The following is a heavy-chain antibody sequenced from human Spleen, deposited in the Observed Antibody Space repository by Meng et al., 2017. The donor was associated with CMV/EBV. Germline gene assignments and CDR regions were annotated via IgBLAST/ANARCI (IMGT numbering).Heavy chain of an antibody. J-gene: IGHJ4*02. CDR1: GYLFMDYW. D-gene: IGHD3-16*01. Sequence: KFSCWACGYLFMDYWIGWVRQRPGKGLEWMGIIHPADSDARYSPSFQGQVTFSVDESISTAYLQWRSLKTSDSAIYYCARLWGGFDSWGQGTLVTVSS. CDR2: IHPADSDA. CDR3: ARLWGGFDS. V-gene: IGHV5-51*01.